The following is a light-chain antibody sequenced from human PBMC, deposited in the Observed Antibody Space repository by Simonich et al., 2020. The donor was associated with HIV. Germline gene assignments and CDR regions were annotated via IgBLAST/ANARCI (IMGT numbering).Light chain of an antibody. CDR2: HDS. CDR1: KLGDKY. Sequence: SYELTQPPSVSVSPGQTASITCSGDKLGDKYVCWYQQNPGQSPVLVIYHDSKRPSGFPVRFSGSNSGNTATLTISGTQAMDEADYYCQAWDSSTVVFGGGTKLTVL. J-gene: IGLJ2*01. CDR3: QAWDSSTVV. V-gene: IGLV3-1*01.